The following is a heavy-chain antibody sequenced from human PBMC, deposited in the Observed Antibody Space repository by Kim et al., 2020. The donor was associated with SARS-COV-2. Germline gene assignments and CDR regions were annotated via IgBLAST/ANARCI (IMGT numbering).Heavy chain of an antibody. D-gene: IGHD3-22*01. CDR3: ASLTYYYDSSGGLDAFDI. Sequence: GGSLRLSCAASGFTFSSYSMNWVRQAPGKGLEWVSYISSSSSTIYYADSVKGRFTISRDNAKDSLYLQMNSLRDEDTAVYYCASLTYYYDSSGGLDAFDIWGQGTMVTVSS. V-gene: IGHV3-48*02. J-gene: IGHJ3*02. CDR2: ISSSSSTI. CDR1: GFTFSSYS.